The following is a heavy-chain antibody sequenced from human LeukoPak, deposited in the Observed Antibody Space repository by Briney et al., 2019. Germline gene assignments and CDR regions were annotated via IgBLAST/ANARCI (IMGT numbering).Heavy chain of an antibody. D-gene: IGHD6-13*01. CDR3: ARARAAAGTIKYYFDY. CDR1: GYTFTTYS. Sequence: ASVKVSCKASGYTFTTYSMHWVRQAPGQGLEWMGIINPSGGSTSYAQKFQGRVTMTRDMSTSTVYMELSSLRSEDTAVYYCARARAAAGTIKYYFDYWGQGTLVTVSS. J-gene: IGHJ4*02. CDR2: INPSGGST. V-gene: IGHV1-46*01.